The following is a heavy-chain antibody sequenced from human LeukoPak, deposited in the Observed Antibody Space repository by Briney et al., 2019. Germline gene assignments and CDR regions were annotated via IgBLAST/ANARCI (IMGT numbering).Heavy chain of an antibody. CDR1: GFTVSSNY. Sequence: GGSLRLSCAASGFTVSSNYMSWVRQAPGKGLEWVSVIYTGGTTYYADSVKGRFTISRDKSKNTLYLQMNSLRAEDTAVYYCARDGDDRYYYYGMDVWGQGTTVTVSS. CDR2: IYTGGTT. V-gene: IGHV3-53*01. J-gene: IGHJ6*02. CDR3: ARDGDDRYYYYGMDV.